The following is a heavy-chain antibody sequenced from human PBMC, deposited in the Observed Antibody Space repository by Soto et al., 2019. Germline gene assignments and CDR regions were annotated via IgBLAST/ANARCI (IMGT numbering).Heavy chain of an antibody. V-gene: IGHV3-23*01. CDR3: AKAPDQGYGFYYFDY. Sequence: EVRLLESGGGLVQPGGSLRLSCAASGFTLSNYAMGWVRQAPGQGLEWVSAITGSGGSTYYADSVKGRFTISRDNSKNTLYLQMKSLRAEDTAVYYCAKAPDQGYGFYYFDYWGQGTLVTVSS. J-gene: IGHJ4*02. CDR2: ITGSGGST. D-gene: IGHD5-18*01. CDR1: GFTLSNYA.